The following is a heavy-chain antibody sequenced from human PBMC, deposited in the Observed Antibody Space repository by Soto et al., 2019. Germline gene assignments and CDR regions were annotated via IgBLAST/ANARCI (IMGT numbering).Heavy chain of an antibody. CDR3: ARFLTAAGHDY. D-gene: IGHD6-13*01. J-gene: IGHJ4*02. V-gene: IGHV1-46*03. CDR1: GYTFTSYY. CDR2: INPSGGST. Sequence: ASVKGSCKASGYTFTSYYMHWVRQATGQGLEWMGLINPSGGSTTYAQRFQGRVTMTRDTSTSTVYMELSSLRSEDTAVYYCARFLTAAGHDYWGQGTLVTVSS.